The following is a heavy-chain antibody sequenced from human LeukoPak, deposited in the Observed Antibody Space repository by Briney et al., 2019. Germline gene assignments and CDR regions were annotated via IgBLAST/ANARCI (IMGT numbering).Heavy chain of an antibody. Sequence: GGSLRLSCAASGFTLRSYTMNWVRQAPGKGLEWVSSIGISSNKIYYADSVKGRFIISRDNAKNSVYLQMNSLRVEDTAVYYCASDNWNNFGYWGQGTLVTVSS. CDR1: GFTLRSYT. J-gene: IGHJ4*02. CDR3: ASDNWNNFGY. CDR2: IGISSNKI. D-gene: IGHD1-20*01. V-gene: IGHV3-21*01.